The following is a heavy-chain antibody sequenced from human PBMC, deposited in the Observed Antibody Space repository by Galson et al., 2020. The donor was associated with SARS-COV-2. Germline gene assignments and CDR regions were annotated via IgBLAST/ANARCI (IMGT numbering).Heavy chain of an antibody. V-gene: IGHV4-39*01. D-gene: IGHD3-3*01. J-gene: IGHJ4*02. Sequence: SETLSLTCTVSGGSISSTSYYWGWVRQPPGKGLEWIGSIYYSGTTYYNPSLESRVTISVDASKNQFSLKLSSVTAADTAVYYCASHSSGRGPLRYWGQGTLVTVSS. CDR3: ASHSSGRGPLRY. CDR2: IYYSGTT. CDR1: GGSISSTSYY.